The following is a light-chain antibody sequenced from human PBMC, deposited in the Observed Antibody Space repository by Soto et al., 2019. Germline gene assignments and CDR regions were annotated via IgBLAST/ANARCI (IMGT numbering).Light chain of an antibody. CDR3: QQRSKWLLT. CDR2: DAS. V-gene: IGKV3-11*01. J-gene: IGKJ4*01. Sequence: EIVLTQSPATLSLSPGERATLSCRASQSVSSYLAWYQQKPGQAPRLLIYDASNRATGIPARFSGSGSGTDFTLTISSLEPEDFAVYYCQQRSKWLLTFGGGTKVEI. CDR1: QSVSSY.